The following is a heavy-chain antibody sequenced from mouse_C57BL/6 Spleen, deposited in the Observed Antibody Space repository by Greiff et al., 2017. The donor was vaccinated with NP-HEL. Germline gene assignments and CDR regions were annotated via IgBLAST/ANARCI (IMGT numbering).Heavy chain of an antibody. J-gene: IGHJ4*01. V-gene: IGHV2-5*01. D-gene: IGHD2-5*01. Sequence: QVQLQQSGPGLVQPSQSLSITCTVSGFSLTSYGVHWVRQSPGKGLEWLGVIWRGGSTDYNAAFMSRLSITKDNSKSQVFFKMNSLQADDTAIYYCAKRAYYSNYEAMDYWGQGTSVTVSS. CDR1: GFSLTSYG. CDR3: AKRAYYSNYEAMDY. CDR2: IWRGGST.